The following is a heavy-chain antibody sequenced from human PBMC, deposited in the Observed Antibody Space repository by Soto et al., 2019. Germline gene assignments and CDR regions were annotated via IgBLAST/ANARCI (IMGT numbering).Heavy chain of an antibody. V-gene: IGHV3-30*18. D-gene: IGHD6-13*01. CDR3: AKDRHQLVLDY. CDR2: ISYDGSNK. J-gene: IGHJ4*02. Sequence: QVQLVESGGGVVQPGRSLRLSCAASGFTFSSYGMHWVRQAPGKGLEWVAVISYDGSNKYYADSVKGRFTISRDNSKNTLYLQMNSLRAEDTAVYYCAKDRHQLVLDYWGQGTLVTVSS. CDR1: GFTFSSYG.